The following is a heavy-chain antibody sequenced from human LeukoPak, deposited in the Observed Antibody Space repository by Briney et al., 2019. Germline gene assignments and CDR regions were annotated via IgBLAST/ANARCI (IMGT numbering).Heavy chain of an antibody. CDR1: GFTVSSNH. CDR2: IYSGGST. J-gene: IGHJ4*02. Sequence: GGSLRLSCAASGFTVSSNHMSWVRQAPGKGLEWVSVIYSGGSTDYADSVKGRFTISRDNLKNTLYLQMNSLRAEDTAVYCCARGPAGYNWGQGTLVTFSS. D-gene: IGHD1-1*01. CDR3: ARGPAGYN. V-gene: IGHV3-53*01.